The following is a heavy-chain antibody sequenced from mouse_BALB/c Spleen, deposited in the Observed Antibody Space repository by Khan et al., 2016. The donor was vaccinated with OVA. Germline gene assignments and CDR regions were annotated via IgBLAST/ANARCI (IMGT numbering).Heavy chain of an antibody. CDR3: ATSYFYGYYFDY. V-gene: IGHV5-17*02. D-gene: IGHD1-1*01. CDR1: GFTFNNYG. J-gene: IGHJ2*01. Sequence: EVKLEESGGGLVQPGGSRKLSCAASGFTFNNYGMHWVRQAPEKGLEWVAYISGDSNTIYFVDSVKGRFTISRDNPKNTLFLQMTSLMSEDTAMYYCATSYFYGYYFDYWGPGNTLTVS. CDR2: ISGDSNTI.